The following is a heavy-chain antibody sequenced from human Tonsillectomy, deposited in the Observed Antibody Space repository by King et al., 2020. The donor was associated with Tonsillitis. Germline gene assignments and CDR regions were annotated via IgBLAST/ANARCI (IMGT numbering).Heavy chain of an antibody. CDR1: GFTFSTSS. CDR3: ARDGDLGVGSFDY. CDR2: ISSSISAI. D-gene: IGHD7-27*01. Sequence: VQLVESGGGLVQPGGSLRLSCAASGFTFSTSSMNWVRQAPGKGLEWISFISSSISAIYYADSVKGRFTVSRDNAKNSLYLQMSSLRAEDTAVYYCARDGDLGVGSFDYWGQGTLVSVSS. J-gene: IGHJ4*02. V-gene: IGHV3-48*01.